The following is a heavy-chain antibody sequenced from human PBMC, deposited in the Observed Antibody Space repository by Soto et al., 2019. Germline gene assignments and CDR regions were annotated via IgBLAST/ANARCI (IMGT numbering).Heavy chain of an antibody. J-gene: IGHJ4*02. CDR2: SSNVGSFT. CDR3: VISGDNYNLLDY. D-gene: IGHD1-1*01. V-gene: IGHV3-11*06. Sequence: GGSLRIWCAASGFTCSDQGMSWIRQSPGKGLELLGYSSNVGSFTRYAGSVKGRFSISRDNAKNSLYLQINSLRGDNTAIYYFVISGDNYNLLDYWGQRPPVTVSS. CDR1: GFTCSDQG.